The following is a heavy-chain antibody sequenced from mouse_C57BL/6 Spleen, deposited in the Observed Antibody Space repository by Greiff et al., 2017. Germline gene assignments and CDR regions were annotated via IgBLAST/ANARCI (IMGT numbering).Heavy chain of an antibody. Sequence: VQLQQSGPELVKPGASVKMSCKASGYTFTDYNMHWVKQSHGKSLEWIGYINPNNGGTSYNQKFKGKATLTVNKSSSTAYMELRSLTSEDSAVYYCARMRGHYGSSYPYYFDYWGQGTTLTVSS. CDR3: ARMRGHYGSSYPYYFDY. V-gene: IGHV1-22*01. J-gene: IGHJ2*01. D-gene: IGHD1-1*01. CDR2: INPNNGGT. CDR1: GYTFTDYN.